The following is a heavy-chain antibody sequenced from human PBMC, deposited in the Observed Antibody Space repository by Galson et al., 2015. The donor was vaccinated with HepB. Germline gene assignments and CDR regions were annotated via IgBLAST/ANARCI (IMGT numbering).Heavy chain of an antibody. CDR2: ISYDGSNK. Sequence: SCKASGYTFTSYAMHWVRQAPGKGLEWVAVISYDGSNKYYADSVKGRFTISRDNSKNTLYLQMNSLRAEDTAVYYCARVAYSYGQGHIDYWGQGTLVTVSS. CDR1: GYTFTSYA. CDR3: ARVAYSYGQGHIDY. V-gene: IGHV3-30*04. J-gene: IGHJ4*02. D-gene: IGHD5-18*01.